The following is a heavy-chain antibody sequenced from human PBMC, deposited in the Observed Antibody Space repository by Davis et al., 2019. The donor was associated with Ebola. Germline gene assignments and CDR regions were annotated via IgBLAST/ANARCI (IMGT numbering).Heavy chain of an antibody. CDR2: IYYSGST. J-gene: IGHJ4*02. D-gene: IGHD3-3*01. CDR3: ASSIFGVLINPYYFDY. Sequence: SETLSLTCTVSGGSISSYYWSWIRQPPGKGLEWIGYIYYSGSTNYNPSLKSRVTISVDTSKNQFSLKLNSVTAADTAVYYCASSIFGVLINPYYFDYWGRGTPVTVSS. V-gene: IGHV4-59*12. CDR1: GGSISSYY.